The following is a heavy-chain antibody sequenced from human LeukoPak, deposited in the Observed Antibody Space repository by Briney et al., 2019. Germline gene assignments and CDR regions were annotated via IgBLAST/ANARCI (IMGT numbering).Heavy chain of an antibody. V-gene: IGHV3-33*01. J-gene: IGHJ4*02. Sequence: GRSLRLSCAASGFTFSSYGVHWVRQAPGKGLEWVAVIWYDGSNKYYADSVKGRFTISRDNSKNTLYLQMNSLRAEDTAVYYCARDGSGRWYFDYWGQGTLVTVSS. CDR3: ARDGSGRWYFDY. CDR2: IWYDGSNK. D-gene: IGHD3-10*01. CDR1: GFTFSSYG.